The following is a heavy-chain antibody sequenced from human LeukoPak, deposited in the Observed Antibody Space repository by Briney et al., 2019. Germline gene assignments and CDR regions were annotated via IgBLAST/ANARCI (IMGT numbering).Heavy chain of an antibody. Sequence: PSETLSLTCSVSGDSISRRSSYWTWLRQPAGRGLEWIGRVYWTGTPNYNPSLKSRVTMSVDTSKNQFSLKLSSVTAADTAVYYCARGPRVITMVRGVKWHYYMDVWGKGTTVTISS. J-gene: IGHJ6*03. D-gene: IGHD3-10*01. V-gene: IGHV4-61*02. CDR3: ARGPRVITMVRGVKWHYYMDV. CDR1: GDSISRRSSY. CDR2: VYWTGTP.